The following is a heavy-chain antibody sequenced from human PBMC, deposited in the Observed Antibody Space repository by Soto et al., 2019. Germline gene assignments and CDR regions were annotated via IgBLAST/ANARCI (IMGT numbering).Heavy chain of an antibody. CDR3: AKVQNLDYFDY. CDR2: ISWNSGSI. CDR1: GFTFDDYA. V-gene: IGHV3-9*01. Sequence: GGSLRLSCAASGFTFDDYAMHWVRQAPGKGLEWVSGISWNSGSIGYADSVKGRFTISRDNAKNSLYLQMNSLRAEDTAVYYCAKVQNLDYFDYWGQGTLVTVSS. J-gene: IGHJ4*02.